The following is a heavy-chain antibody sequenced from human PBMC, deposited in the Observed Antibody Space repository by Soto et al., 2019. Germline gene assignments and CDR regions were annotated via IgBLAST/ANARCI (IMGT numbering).Heavy chain of an antibody. D-gene: IGHD3-10*01. V-gene: IGHV3-23*01. CDR3: AKDLRPPHKWFGEFPGLSYYYGMDV. Sequence: GGSLRLSCAASGFTFSSYAMSWVRQAPGKGLEWVSAISGSGGSTYYADSVKGRFTISRDNSKNTLYLQMNSLRAEDTAVYYCAKDLRPPHKWFGEFPGLSYYYGMDVWGQGTTVTVSS. J-gene: IGHJ6*02. CDR2: ISGSGGST. CDR1: GFTFSSYA.